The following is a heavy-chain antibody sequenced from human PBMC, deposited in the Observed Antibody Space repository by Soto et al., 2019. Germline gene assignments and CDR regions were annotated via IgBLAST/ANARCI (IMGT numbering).Heavy chain of an antibody. J-gene: IGHJ6*02. V-gene: IGHV3-23*01. CDR3: AKDLHWFAMDV. Sequence: EGQLLESGGGLVQPGGSLRLSCVASGFPFSNYYMDWVRQAPGKGLEWVAVISGSEDNIHYADSVKGRFTISRDNSMNTLYLQMNSLRADDTAIYYCAKDLHWFAMDVWGQGTTVTVSS. CDR1: GFPFSNYY. CDR2: ISGSEDNI. D-gene: IGHD3-10*01.